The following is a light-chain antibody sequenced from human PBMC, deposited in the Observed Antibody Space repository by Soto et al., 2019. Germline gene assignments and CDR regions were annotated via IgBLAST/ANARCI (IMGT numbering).Light chain of an antibody. CDR1: QSVFSS. J-gene: IGKJ1*01. V-gene: IGKV3-15*01. CDR2: GSA. Sequence: EIVMTQSPATLSVPPGERATLSCRASQSVFSSLAWYQQRPGQAPRLLIYGSATRATGIPDRFSGSGSGTEFTLTISSLKSEDSAVYYCQQYHSWPAFGQGTKVDIK. CDR3: QQYHSWPA.